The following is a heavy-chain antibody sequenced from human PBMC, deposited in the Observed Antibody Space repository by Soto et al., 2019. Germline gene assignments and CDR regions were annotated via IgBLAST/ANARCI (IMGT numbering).Heavy chain of an antibody. CDR2: TYYRSKWHY. CDR1: GDSVSNNSVA. CDR3: AITLLGRAVKYFDD. J-gene: IGHJ4*02. D-gene: IGHD3-3*01. V-gene: IGHV6-1*01. Sequence: SQTLSLTCAISGDSVSNNSVAWNWVRQSPSRGLEWLGRTYYRSKWHYDYAPSVRSRITINPDTSKNHFSLQLNSVSPEDAAVYYCAITLLGRAVKYFDDWCQGPLVTVAS.